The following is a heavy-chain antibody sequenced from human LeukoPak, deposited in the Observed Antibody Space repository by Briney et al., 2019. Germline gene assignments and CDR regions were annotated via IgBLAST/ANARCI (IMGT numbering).Heavy chain of an antibody. J-gene: IGHJ4*02. CDR2: ISSSGSTI. D-gene: IGHD3-3*01. CDR1: GFTFSDYY. Sequence: GGSLRLSCAASGFTFSDYYMSWIRQAPGKGLEWVSYISSSGSTIYYADSVKGRFTISRDNAKNSLYLQMNGLRAEDTAVYYCARKMEGAYYDFWSGYAFDYWGQGTLVTVSS. CDR3: ARKMEGAYYDFWSGYAFDY. V-gene: IGHV3-11*04.